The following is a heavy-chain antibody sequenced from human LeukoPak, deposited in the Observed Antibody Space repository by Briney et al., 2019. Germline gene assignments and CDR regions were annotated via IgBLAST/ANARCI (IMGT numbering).Heavy chain of an antibody. CDR2: TYYRSRWSS. J-gene: IGHJ3*02. V-gene: IGHV6-1*01. D-gene: IGHD4-11*01. CDR3: ARASYRASYI. CDR1: GDSVSSSDAT. Sequence: SQTLSLTCGISGDSVSSSDATWNWIRQSPSRGLEWLGRTYYRSRWSSDYAPSVRSRVTFNSDTAKNQFSLQLNSVTPEDTAVYYCARASYRASYIWGQGTMVTVSS.